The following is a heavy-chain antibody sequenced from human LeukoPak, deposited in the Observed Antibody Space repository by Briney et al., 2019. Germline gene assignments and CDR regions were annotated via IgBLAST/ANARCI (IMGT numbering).Heavy chain of an antibody. V-gene: IGHV3-66*01. CDR1: XFTXXXXX. Sequence: AAXXFTXXXXXMSWXXXAPGXXLXXXXXXXSGGSTYYADSVKGRFTISRDNSKNTLYLQMNSLRAEDTAVYYCARVEGVYSSSWDYYYYMDVWGKGTTVTVSS. CDR3: ARVEGVYSSSWDYYYYMDV. D-gene: IGHD6-13*01. J-gene: IGHJ6*03. CDR2: XXSGGST.